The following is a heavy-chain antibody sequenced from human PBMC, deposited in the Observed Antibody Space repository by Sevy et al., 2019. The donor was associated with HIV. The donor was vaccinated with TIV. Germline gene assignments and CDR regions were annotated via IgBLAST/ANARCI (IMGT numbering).Heavy chain of an antibody. D-gene: IGHD3-10*01. J-gene: IGHJ5*02. Sequence: SGPTLVKPTQTLTLTCTFSGFSLNTSAVAVGWIRQPPGKALEWLALIYWDDDKRYSPSLKSRLAVTKDTSKNQVVLTMTNMDLVDTATYYCAHTRITWTLNWFDPWGQGILVTVSS. CDR3: AHTRITWTLNWFDP. CDR2: IYWDDDK. V-gene: IGHV2-5*02. CDR1: GFSLNTSAVA.